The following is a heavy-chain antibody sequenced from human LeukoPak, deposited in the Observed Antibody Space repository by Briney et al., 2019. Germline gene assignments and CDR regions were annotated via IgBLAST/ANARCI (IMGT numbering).Heavy chain of an antibody. Sequence: GGSLRLSCAASGFTFSSYAMSWVRQAPGKGLEWVSAISGSDGSTFYADSVKGRFTISKDNSKNTIYLQMHSLTAEDTAVYYFGKGFRLLDAFDVLGPRKKVTVSS. J-gene: IGHJ3*01. V-gene: IGHV3-23*01. CDR2: ISGSDGST. D-gene: IGHD2-21*01. CDR3: GKGFRLLDAFDV. CDR1: GFTFSSYA.